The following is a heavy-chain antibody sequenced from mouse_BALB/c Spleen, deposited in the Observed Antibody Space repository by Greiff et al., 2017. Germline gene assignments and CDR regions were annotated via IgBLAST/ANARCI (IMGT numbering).Heavy chain of an antibody. CDR3: ARKTGTEYYAMDY. Sequence: EVQLVESGGGLVKPGGSLKLSCAASGFAFSSYDMSWVRQTPEKRLEWVAYISSGGGSTYYPDTVKGRFTISRDNAKNTLYLQMSSLKSEDTAMYYCARKTGTEYYAMDYWGQGTSVTVSS. J-gene: IGHJ4*01. D-gene: IGHD4-1*01. CDR2: ISSGGGST. V-gene: IGHV5-12-1*01. CDR1: GFAFSSYD.